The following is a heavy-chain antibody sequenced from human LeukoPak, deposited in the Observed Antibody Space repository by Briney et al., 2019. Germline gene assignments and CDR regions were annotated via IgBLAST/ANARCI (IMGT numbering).Heavy chain of an antibody. CDR3: ARERSGSYYTFEY. CDR1: GFTVSSSF. Sequence: GGSLRLSCVASGFTVSSSFMSWVRQSPGKGREWVALIYSCGATHYADAVKGRFTIARDTFKNTVYLQMNSLRAEDTAVYYCARERSGSYYTFEYWGLGALVTVSS. CDR2: IYSCGAT. D-gene: IGHD1-26*01. V-gene: IGHV3-66*03. J-gene: IGHJ4*02.